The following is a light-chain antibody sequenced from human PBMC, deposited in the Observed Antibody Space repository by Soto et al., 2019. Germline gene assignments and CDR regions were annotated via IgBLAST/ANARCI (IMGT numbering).Light chain of an antibody. Sequence: EIVLTQSPGTLSLSPGERATLSCRASQSVSSSFLTWYQQKPGQAPRLLIYGASSRATGIPDRFSVSGPGTDFTLTISRLEPEDFAVYYCQQYGSSRLTFGGGTKVEIK. CDR3: QQYGSSRLT. CDR1: QSVSSSF. CDR2: GAS. J-gene: IGKJ4*01. V-gene: IGKV3-20*01.